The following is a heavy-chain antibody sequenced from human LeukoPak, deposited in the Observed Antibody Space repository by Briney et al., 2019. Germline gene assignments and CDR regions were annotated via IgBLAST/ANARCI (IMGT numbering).Heavy chain of an antibody. CDR2: VFYDGST. V-gene: IGHV4-59*11. D-gene: IGHD6-6*01. CDR3: ASGIAAQAGSFFYYYFIDV. Sequence: PSETLSLTCTVSSGSISSHHWTWIRQPPGKGLEYIGYVFYDGSTNYNPSLKSRVTISVDTSKNQFSLKLSSVTPADTAVYYCASGIAAQAGSFFYYYFIDVWAKGTTVTVSS. J-gene: IGHJ6*04. CDR1: SGSISSHH.